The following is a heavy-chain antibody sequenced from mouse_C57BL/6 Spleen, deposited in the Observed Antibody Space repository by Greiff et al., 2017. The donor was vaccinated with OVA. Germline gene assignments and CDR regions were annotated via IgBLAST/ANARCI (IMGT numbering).Heavy chain of an antibody. CDR2: INPNNGGT. CDR3: ARPDYDGPWFAY. CDR1: GYTFTDYN. Sequence: EVQLVESGPELVKPGASVKMSCKASGYTFTDYNMHWVKQSHGKSLEWIGYINPNNGGTSYNQKFKGKATLTVNKSSSTAYMELRSLTSEDSAVYYCARPDYDGPWFAYWGQGTLVTVSA. V-gene: IGHV1-22*01. J-gene: IGHJ3*01. D-gene: IGHD2-4*01.